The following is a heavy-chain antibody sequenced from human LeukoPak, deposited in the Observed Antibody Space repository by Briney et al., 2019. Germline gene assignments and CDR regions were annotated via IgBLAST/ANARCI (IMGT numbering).Heavy chain of an antibody. Sequence: RASVKVSCKASGYTFTGYYMHWVRPAPGQGLEWMGWINPNSGGTNYAQKFQGRVTMTRDTSISTAYMELSRLRSDDTAVYYCARDGIAVAGRVWFDPWGQGTLVTVSS. D-gene: IGHD6-19*01. CDR1: GYTFTGYY. J-gene: IGHJ5*02. CDR3: ARDGIAVAGRVWFDP. V-gene: IGHV1-2*02. CDR2: INPNSGGT.